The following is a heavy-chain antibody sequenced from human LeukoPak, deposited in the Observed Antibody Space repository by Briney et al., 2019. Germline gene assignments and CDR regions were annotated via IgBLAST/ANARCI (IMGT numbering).Heavy chain of an antibody. CDR2: ISSSGSTI. CDR3: ARETTGSYDYVWGSYRFFDY. J-gene: IGHJ4*02. D-gene: IGHD3-16*02. V-gene: IGHV3-48*03. CDR1: GFTFSSYE. Sequence: QPGGSLRLSCAASGFTFSSYEMNWVRQAPGKGLEWVSYISSSGSTIYYADSVKGRFTISRDNAKNSLYLQMNSLRAEDTAVYYCARETTGSYDYVWGSYRFFDYWGQGTLVTVSS.